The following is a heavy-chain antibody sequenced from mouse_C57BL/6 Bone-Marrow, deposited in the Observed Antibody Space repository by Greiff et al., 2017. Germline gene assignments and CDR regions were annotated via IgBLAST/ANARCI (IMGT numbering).Heavy chain of an antibody. CDR1: GYTFTSYW. CDR3: ERGGYSNYVWFAY. V-gene: IGHV1-64*01. D-gene: IGHD2-5*01. J-gene: IGHJ3*01. CDR2: IHPNSGST. Sequence: VQLQQPGAELVKPGASVKLSCKASGYTFTSYWMHWVKQRPGQGLEWIGMIHPNSGSTNYNEKFKSKATLTVDKSSSTAYMQLSSLTSEDSAVYYWERGGYSNYVWFAYWGQGTLVTVSA.